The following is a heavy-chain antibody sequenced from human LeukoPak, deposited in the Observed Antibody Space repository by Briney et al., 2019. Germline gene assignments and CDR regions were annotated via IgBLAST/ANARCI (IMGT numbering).Heavy chain of an antibody. CDR1: GGYFSGYY. Sequence: SETLSLTCAVYGGYFSGYYRSWIRQPPGKGLEWIGEINHSGSTNYNPSLKSRVTISVDTSKNQYSLKLSSVTAADTAVYYCARKLLYFDWFHYNSFDPWGQGTLVTVSS. D-gene: IGHD3-9*01. CDR3: ARKLLYFDWFHYNSFDP. CDR2: INHSGST. J-gene: IGHJ5*02. V-gene: IGHV4-34*01.